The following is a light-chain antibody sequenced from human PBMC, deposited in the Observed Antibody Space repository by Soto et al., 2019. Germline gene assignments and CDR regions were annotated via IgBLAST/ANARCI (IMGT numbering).Light chain of an antibody. V-gene: IGKV1-39*01. Sequence: DIQMTQSPSSLSASVGDRVTITCRASQTISIFLNWYQQKPGKAPKLLIYGASTLQGGVPSRFSGSGSGTDFTLTISSLQPEDFATYYCQQSYSTPRTFGGGTKVDIK. CDR1: QTISIF. CDR3: QQSYSTPRT. CDR2: GAS. J-gene: IGKJ4*01.